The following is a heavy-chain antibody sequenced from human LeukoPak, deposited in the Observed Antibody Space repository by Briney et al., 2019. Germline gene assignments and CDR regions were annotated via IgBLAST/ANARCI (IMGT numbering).Heavy chain of an antibody. D-gene: IGHD6-19*01. J-gene: IGHJ4*02. Sequence: GGSLRLSCAASGFTFSSYDMHWVRQAPGKGLEWVSAIGTAGDTYYPGSVKGRFTISRENAKNSLYLQMNSLRAGDTAVYYCARVGRGPVAGTFDYWGQGTLVTVSS. V-gene: IGHV3-13*01. CDR3: ARVGRGPVAGTFDY. CDR1: GFTFSSYD. CDR2: IGTAGDT.